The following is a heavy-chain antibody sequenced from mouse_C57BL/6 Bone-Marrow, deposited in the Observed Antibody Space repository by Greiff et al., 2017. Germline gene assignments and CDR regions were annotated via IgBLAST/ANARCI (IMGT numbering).Heavy chain of an antibody. Sequence: QVQLKQPGAELVTPGASVQMSCKASGYTFPSYWITWVKQRPGQGLEWICDLYPGSGSTNYNEKFKSKATLTVDTSSSTAYMQLSSLTSEDSAVYYCARDGSSPYYFDYWGQGTTLTVSS. CDR1: GYTFPSYW. CDR3: ARDGSSPYYFDY. D-gene: IGHD1-1*01. V-gene: IGHV1-55*01. CDR2: LYPGSGST. J-gene: IGHJ2*01.